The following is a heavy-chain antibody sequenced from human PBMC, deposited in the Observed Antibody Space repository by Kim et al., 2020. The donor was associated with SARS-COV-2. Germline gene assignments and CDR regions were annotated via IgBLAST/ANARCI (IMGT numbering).Heavy chain of an antibody. V-gene: IGHV3-30*01. J-gene: IGHJ4*02. D-gene: IGHD3-10*01. Sequence: SVQGRFTICRDNSQYTLYLQMNSLRAEDTAVYYWARDRHMVRGVIFRFDYWGQGTLVTVSS. CDR3: ARDRHMVRGVIFRFDY.